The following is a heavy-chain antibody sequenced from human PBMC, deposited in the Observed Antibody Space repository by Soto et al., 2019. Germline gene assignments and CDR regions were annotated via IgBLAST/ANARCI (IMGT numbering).Heavy chain of an antibody. Sequence: QVQLEQSGAEVKKPGSSVKVSCKASGGTLSDHGVAWLRQAPGQGLEWMGGSIPVFNTAKYEQKFQGRVTVTAHKFTNRAYMELSKVRSDETALYFVARGVYGSGNYYTGPSAFNIWGQGTMVIVSS. CDR2: SIPVFNTA. CDR3: ARGVYGSGNYYTGPSAFNI. J-gene: IGHJ3*02. D-gene: IGHD3-10*01. V-gene: IGHV1-69*06. CDR1: GGTLSDHG.